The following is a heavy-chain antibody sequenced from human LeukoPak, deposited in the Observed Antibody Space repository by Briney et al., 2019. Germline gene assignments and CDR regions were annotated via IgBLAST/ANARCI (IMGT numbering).Heavy chain of an antibody. D-gene: IGHD6-19*01. CDR3: ARGAYSSGWYEDY. J-gene: IGHJ4*02. V-gene: IGHV1-3*01. CDR2: INAGNGNT. Sequence: ASVKVSCKASGYTFTSYAMHWVRQAPGQRLEWMGWINAGNGNTEYSQKFQGRVTITRDTSASTAYMELSSLRSEDTAVYYCARGAYSSGWYEDYWGQGTLVTVSS. CDR1: GYTFTSYA.